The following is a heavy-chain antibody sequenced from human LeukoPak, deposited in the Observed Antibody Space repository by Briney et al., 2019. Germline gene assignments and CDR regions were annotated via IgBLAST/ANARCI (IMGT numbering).Heavy chain of an antibody. Sequence: SVKVSCKASGGTFSSYAISWVRQAPGQGLEWMGRIIPIFGTANYAQKFQGRVTITTDESTSTAYMELSSLRSEDTAVYYCARDPGTDIVATMMGWVFDYWGQGTLVTVSS. D-gene: IGHD5-12*01. V-gene: IGHV1-69*05. CDR2: IIPIFGTA. CDR1: GGTFSSYA. CDR3: ARDPGTDIVATMMGWVFDY. J-gene: IGHJ4*02.